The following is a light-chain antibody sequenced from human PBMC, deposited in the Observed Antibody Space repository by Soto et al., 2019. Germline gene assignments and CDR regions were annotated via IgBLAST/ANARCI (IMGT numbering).Light chain of an antibody. V-gene: IGKV3-20*01. CDR2: GAS. CDR1: HNISSTY. CDR3: QHYGSSMYT. J-gene: IGKJ2*01. Sequence: EVVLTQSPGTVSLSPGEGATLSCRASHNISSTYLAWYQQKPGQAPRLLIYGASSRATGIPDRFSGSGSGTDFTLTVSRLEPEDFAVFYCQHYGSSMYTFGQGTRLDIK.